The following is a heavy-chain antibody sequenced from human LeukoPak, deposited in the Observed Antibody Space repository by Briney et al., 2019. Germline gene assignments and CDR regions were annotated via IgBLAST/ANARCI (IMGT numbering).Heavy chain of an antibody. CDR2: IYHSGST. J-gene: IGHJ4*02. CDR1: GYSISSGYY. V-gene: IGHV4-38-2*01. CDR3: ARVADYGVHRFDY. Sequence: SETLSLTCAVSGYSISSGYYWGWIRQPPGKGLEWIGSIYHSGSTYYNPSLKSRVTISVDTSKNQFSLKLSSVTAADTAVYYCARVADYGVHRFDYWGQGILVTVSS. D-gene: IGHD4-17*01.